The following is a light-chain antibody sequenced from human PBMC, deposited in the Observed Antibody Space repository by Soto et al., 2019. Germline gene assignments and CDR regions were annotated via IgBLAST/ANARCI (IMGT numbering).Light chain of an antibody. CDR3: QQYDSAPWT. J-gene: IGKJ1*01. CDR2: GAS. V-gene: IGKV3-20*01. CDR1: QSVSRSY. Sequence: EIVLTQSPGTLSLSPGERATLSCRASQSVSRSYLAWYKQKLGQAPRLLIYGASSRATGIPDRFSGSGSGKDFTLTISRLEPEDFAVYYCQQYDSAPWTFGQGTKVEIK.